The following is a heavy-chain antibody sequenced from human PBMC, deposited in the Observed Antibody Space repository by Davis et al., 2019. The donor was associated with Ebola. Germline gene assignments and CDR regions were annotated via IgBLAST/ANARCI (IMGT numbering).Heavy chain of an antibody. Sequence: PSETLSLTCTVSGGSISSSSYYWGWIRQPPGKGLEWIGSIYYSGSTYYNPSLKSRVTMSVDTSKNQFSLKLSSVIAVDTAVYYCARFYTYYDSSGYPRGYFDYWGQGTLVTVSS. J-gene: IGHJ4*02. D-gene: IGHD3-22*01. V-gene: IGHV4-39*07. CDR1: GGSISSSSYY. CDR3: ARFYTYYDSSGYPRGYFDY. CDR2: IYYSGST.